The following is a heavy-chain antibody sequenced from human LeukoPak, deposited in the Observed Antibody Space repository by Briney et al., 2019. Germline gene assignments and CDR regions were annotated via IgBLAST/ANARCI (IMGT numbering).Heavy chain of an antibody. J-gene: IGHJ4*02. CDR2: IYYSGNT. D-gene: IGHD3/OR15-3a*01. V-gene: IGHV4-39*07. Sequence: SETLSLTCTVSGGSISSSSYYWGWIRQPPGKGLEWIGSIYYSGNTNYNPSLKSRVTISVDKSKNQFSLKLSSVTAADTAVYYCARVGTGNFDYWGQGTLVTVSS. CDR3: ARVGTGNFDY. CDR1: GGSISSSSYY.